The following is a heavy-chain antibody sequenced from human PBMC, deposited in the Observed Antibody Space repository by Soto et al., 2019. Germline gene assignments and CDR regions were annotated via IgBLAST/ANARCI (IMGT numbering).Heavy chain of an antibody. J-gene: IGHJ5*02. CDR3: KGTGSSSRNWFDP. D-gene: IGHD6-6*01. Sequence: SETLSLTCTVSGGSISSSSYYWGWIRQPPGKGLEWIGSIYYSGSTYYNPSLKSRVTISVDTSKNQFSLKLSSVTAADTAVYYCKGTGSSSRNWFDPWGQGTLVTVSS. V-gene: IGHV4-39*01. CDR1: GGSISSSSYY. CDR2: IYYSGST.